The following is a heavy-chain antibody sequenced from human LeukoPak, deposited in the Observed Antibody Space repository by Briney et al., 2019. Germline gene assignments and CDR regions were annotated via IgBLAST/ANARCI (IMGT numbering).Heavy chain of an antibody. CDR1: GGSISGGDYY. J-gene: IGHJ4*02. Sequence: SQTLSLTCTVSGGSISGGDYYWSWIRQPPGKGLEWIGYIYYSGSTYYNPSLKSRVTISVDTSKNQFSLKLSSVTAADTAVYYCARGSIDYDFWSGYGLDYWGQGTLVTVSS. CDR2: IYYSGST. CDR3: ARGSIDYDFWSGYGLDY. D-gene: IGHD3-3*01. V-gene: IGHV4-30-4*08.